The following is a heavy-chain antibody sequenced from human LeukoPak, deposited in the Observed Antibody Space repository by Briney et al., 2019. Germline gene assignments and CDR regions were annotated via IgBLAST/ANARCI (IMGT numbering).Heavy chain of an antibody. D-gene: IGHD6-13*01. CDR3: VRDAIAAAGTGG. CDR1: GYTFTDYY. CDR2: INPKSGGT. Sequence: ASVKVSCKASGYTFTDYYMHWVRQAPGQGLEWMGSINPKSGGTSYAQNFQGRVTMTRDTSISTAYMELSGLRSDDRAVYYCVRDAIAAAGTGGWGQRTLVTVSS. V-gene: IGHV1-2*02. J-gene: IGHJ4*02.